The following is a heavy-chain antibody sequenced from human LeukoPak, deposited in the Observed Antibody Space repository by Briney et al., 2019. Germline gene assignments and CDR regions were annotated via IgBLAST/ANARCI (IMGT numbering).Heavy chain of an antibody. CDR3: ARSHSPLNYDYYYGMDV. J-gene: IGHJ6*02. CDR2: IYQTGAT. V-gene: IGHV4-59*08. D-gene: IGHD2-15*01. Sequence: KTSETLSLTCIVSGGSISNYYWSWFRQPPGKGLEWIGYIYQTGATSYNPSLKSRVTISIDTSKNQFSLKLSSVTAADTAVYYCARSHSPLNYDYYYGMDVWGQGTTVTVSS. CDR1: GGSISNYY.